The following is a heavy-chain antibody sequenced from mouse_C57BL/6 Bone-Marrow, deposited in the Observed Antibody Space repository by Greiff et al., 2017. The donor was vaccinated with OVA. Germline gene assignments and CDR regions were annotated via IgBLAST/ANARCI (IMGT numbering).Heavy chain of an antibody. J-gene: IGHJ3*01. CDR3: ARKRAIFYGNVSWFAY. D-gene: IGHD2-1*01. V-gene: IGHV1-81*01. Sequence: VQLVESGAELARPGASVKLSCKASGYTFTSYGISWVKQRTGQGLEWIGEIYPRSGNTYYNEKFKGKATLTADKSSSTAYMELRSLTSEDSAVYFCARKRAIFYGNVSWFAYWGQGTLVTVSA. CDR2: IYPRSGNT. CDR1: GYTFTSYG.